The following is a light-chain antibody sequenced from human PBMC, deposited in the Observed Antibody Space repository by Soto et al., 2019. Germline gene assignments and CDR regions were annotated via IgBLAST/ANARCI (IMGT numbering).Light chain of an antibody. CDR2: DVS. Sequence: ALTQPASVSGSPGQSITISCTGTSSDVGAYNYVSWYQQHPGKAPKLMIYDVSNRPSGVSNRFSGSKSGNTASLTISGLQAEDEADYYCSSYTSSITVVFGGGTKLTVL. J-gene: IGLJ3*02. CDR1: SSDVGAYNY. CDR3: SSYTSSITVV. V-gene: IGLV2-14*03.